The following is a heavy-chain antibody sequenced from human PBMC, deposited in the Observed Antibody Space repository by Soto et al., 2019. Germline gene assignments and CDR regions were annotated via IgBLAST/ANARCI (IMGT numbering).Heavy chain of an antibody. J-gene: IGHJ6*03. CDR1: GGSISSSSYY. Sequence: SETLSLTCTVSGGSISSSSYYWGWIRQPPGKGLEWIGSIYYSGSTYYNPSLKSRVTISVDTSKNQFSLKLSSVTAADTAVYYCARHYCHLNYYYYYMDVWGKGTTVTVSS. V-gene: IGHV4-39*01. CDR3: ARHYCHLNYYYYYMDV. CDR2: IYYSGST. D-gene: IGHD2-8*02.